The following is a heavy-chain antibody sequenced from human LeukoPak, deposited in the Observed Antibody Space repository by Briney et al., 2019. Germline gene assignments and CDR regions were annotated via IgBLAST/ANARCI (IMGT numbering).Heavy chain of an antibody. D-gene: IGHD3-10*01. J-gene: IGHJ4*02. CDR1: GFTVSSNY. CDR3: ARDLPGPVFVEY. V-gene: IGHV3-66*01. Sequence: GGSLRLSCAASGFTVSSNYMSWGRQAPGKGLEWVSVIYSGGTTYYADSVRGRFTISRDNSKKPLYLQMNSLRAEDTAVYYCARDLPGPVFVEYWGQGTLVTVSS. CDR2: IYSGGTT.